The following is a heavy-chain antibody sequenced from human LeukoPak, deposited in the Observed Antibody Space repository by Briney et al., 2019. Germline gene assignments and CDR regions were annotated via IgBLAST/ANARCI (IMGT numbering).Heavy chain of an antibody. CDR1: GFTFRSYW. D-gene: IGHD1-26*01. Sequence: GGSLRLSCAASGFTFRSYWMSWVRQAPGKGLEWVANIKQDGSETYYVDSVKGRFTISRDNAKNSLYLQMNSLRAEDTAVYYCARELREHGVFDIWGQGTMVTVSS. CDR2: IKQDGSET. CDR3: ARELREHGVFDI. J-gene: IGHJ3*02. V-gene: IGHV3-7*01.